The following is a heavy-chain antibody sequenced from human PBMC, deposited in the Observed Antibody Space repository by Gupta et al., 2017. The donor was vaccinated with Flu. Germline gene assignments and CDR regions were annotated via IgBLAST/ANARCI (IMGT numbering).Heavy chain of an antibody. V-gene: IGHV3-7*01. J-gene: IGHJ6*03. Sequence: EVHLLQSGGGLVQPGGSLRLSSAASVFTFSHSWMTCVRQAPGKGLEWVANIKADGRETYYVDSVKGRFTISRDNAKNSLYLQMNSLRAEDTALYYGARDFSNYFYYIDVWGKGTTVTVSS. CDR2: IKADGRET. CDR1: VFTFSHSW. CDR3: ARDFSNYFYYIDV. D-gene: IGHD6-13*01.